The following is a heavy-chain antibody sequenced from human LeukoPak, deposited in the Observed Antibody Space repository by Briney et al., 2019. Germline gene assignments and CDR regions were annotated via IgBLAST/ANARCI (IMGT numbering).Heavy chain of an antibody. CDR1: GFTFSSYA. CDR3: AKDGGYGSGSYYPDY. CDR2: ISGGAGGA. D-gene: IGHD3-10*01. V-gene: IGHV3-23*01. J-gene: IGHJ4*02. Sequence: GGSLRLCCAASGFTFSSYAMNWVRQAPGKGLGWVSSISGGAGGAAYADSVKGRFTMSRDNSKNTLYLQMNSLRAEDTAVYYCAKDGGYGSGSYYPDYWSQGTLVTVSS.